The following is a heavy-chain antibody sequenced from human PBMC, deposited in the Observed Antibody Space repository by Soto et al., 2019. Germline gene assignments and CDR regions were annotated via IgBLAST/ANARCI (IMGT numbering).Heavy chain of an antibody. J-gene: IGHJ6*02. D-gene: IGHD3-9*01. Sequence: GETLKSSCKSCGYSFSNYWRGWVRHMPGKGLGWMGVICPGVSHLKYSPSFQGQVPISADKYISAASLQWISLQASATAMYYCARPVSYYDILTGYWSYYGMDVWRQGTTVTVSS. CDR2: ICPGVSHL. CDR3: ARPVSYYDILTGYWSYYGMDV. V-gene: IGHV5-51*01. CDR1: GYSFSNYW.